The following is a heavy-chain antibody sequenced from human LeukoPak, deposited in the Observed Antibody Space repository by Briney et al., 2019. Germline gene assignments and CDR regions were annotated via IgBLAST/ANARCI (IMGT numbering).Heavy chain of an antibody. CDR1: GGSISSSSYY. V-gene: IGHV4-39*07. CDR3: ARAFVPDSVTIFGVVPLYRARFDY. Sequence: SETLSLTCTVSGGSISSSSYYWGWIRQPPGKGLEWIGSIYYSGSTYYNPSLKSRVTISVDTSKNQFSLKLSSVTAADTAVYYCARAFVPDSVTIFGVVPLYRARFDYWGQGTLVTVSS. J-gene: IGHJ4*02. CDR2: IYYSGST. D-gene: IGHD3-3*01.